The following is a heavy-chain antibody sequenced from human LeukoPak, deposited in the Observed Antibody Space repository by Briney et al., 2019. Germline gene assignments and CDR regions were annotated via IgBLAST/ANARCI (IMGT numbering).Heavy chain of an antibody. J-gene: IGHJ4*02. CDR2: INPSGGST. Sequence: ASVKVSCKASGGTFSSYAISWVRQAPGQGLEWMGIINPSGGSTSYAQKFQGRVTMTRDMSTSTVYMELSSLRSEDTAVYYCARVELDFWSGYYADWGQGTLVTVSS. CDR3: ARVELDFWSGYYAD. D-gene: IGHD3-3*01. V-gene: IGHV1-46*01. CDR1: GGTFSSYA.